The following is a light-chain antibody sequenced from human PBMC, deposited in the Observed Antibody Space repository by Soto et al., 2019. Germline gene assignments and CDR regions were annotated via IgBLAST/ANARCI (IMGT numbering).Light chain of an antibody. CDR3: CSYAGSSTWV. V-gene: IGLV2-23*01. J-gene: IGLJ3*02. Sequence: QSVLTPPASVSGSPGQSITISCTGTSRDVGSYNLVSWYQQHPGKAPKLMLYEGSKRPSGVSNRFSGSKSGNTASLTISGLQAEDEADYYCCSYAGSSTWVFGGGTKLTVL. CDR1: SRDVGSYNL. CDR2: EGS.